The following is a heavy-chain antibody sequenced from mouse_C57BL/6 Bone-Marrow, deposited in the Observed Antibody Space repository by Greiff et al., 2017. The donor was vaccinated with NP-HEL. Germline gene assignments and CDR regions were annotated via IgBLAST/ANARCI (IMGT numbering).Heavy chain of an antibody. CDR1: GYTFTSYG. Sequence: QVHVKQSGAELARPGASVKLSCKASGYTFTSYGISWVKQRTGQGLEWIGEIYPRSGNTYYNEKFKGKATLTADKSSSTAYMELRSLTSEDSAVYFCARSYYYGSSYDYAMDYWGQGTSVTVSS. CDR2: IYPRSGNT. D-gene: IGHD1-1*01. CDR3: ARSYYYGSSYDYAMDY. J-gene: IGHJ4*01. V-gene: IGHV1-81*01.